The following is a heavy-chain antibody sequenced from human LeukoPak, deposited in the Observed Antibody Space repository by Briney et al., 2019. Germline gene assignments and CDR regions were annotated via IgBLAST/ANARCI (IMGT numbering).Heavy chain of an antibody. CDR1: GVSPSSTY. V-gene: IGHV3-53*01. D-gene: IGHD5/OR15-5a*01. CDR3: ARGDGVYVY. CDR2: IYFGGTT. Sequence: RGSPRDSPADPGVSPSSTYMGSVRPGPQPRLGRGSHIYFGGTTYYADSAKCRFTIPSDNSKNTVYLQMNSLRVEDTAVYYCARGDGVYVYWGEGALVTVSS. J-gene: IGHJ4*02.